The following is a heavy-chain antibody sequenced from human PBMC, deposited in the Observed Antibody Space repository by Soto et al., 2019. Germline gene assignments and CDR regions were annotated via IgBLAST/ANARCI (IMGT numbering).Heavy chain of an antibody. Sequence: SETLSLTCTVSGGSISSYYWSWIRQPPGKGLEWIGYIYYSGSTNYNPSLKSRVNISVDTSKNQFSLKLSSVTAADTAVYYCARRWGRSFDYWGQGTLVTVSS. V-gene: IGHV4-59*08. CDR1: GGSISSYY. J-gene: IGHJ4*02. CDR3: ARRWGRSFDY. CDR2: IYYSGST. D-gene: IGHD2-15*01.